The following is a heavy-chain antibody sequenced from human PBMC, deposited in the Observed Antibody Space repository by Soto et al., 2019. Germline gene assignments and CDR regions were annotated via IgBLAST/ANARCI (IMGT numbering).Heavy chain of an antibody. CDR3: AKAFTYSSGWYDY. CDR1: GFTFSSYA. D-gene: IGHD6-19*01. V-gene: IGHV3-23*01. J-gene: IGHJ4*02. Sequence: GGSLRLSCAASGFTFSSYAMSWVRQAPGKGLEWVSAISGSGGSSYYADSVKGRFTISRDNSKNTLYLQMNSLRAEDTAVYYCAKAFTYSSGWYDYWGQGTLVTVSS. CDR2: ISGSGGSS.